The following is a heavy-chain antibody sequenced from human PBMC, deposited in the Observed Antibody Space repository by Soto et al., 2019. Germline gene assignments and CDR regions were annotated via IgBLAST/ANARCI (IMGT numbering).Heavy chain of an antibody. CDR1: GFIFSGYA. D-gene: IGHD3-9*01. Sequence: QVQLVESGGGVVQPGGSLRLSGAASGFIFSGYARHWVRQAPGKGLGWVAVISYDGNTQYYADSVKGRFTVSRDNSNNILYVEMNNLRDEDTAMYYCAKETNAYEINFWGQGTLVTVSP. J-gene: IGHJ4*02. CDR2: ISYDGNTQ. CDR3: AKETNAYEINF. V-gene: IGHV3-30-3*01.